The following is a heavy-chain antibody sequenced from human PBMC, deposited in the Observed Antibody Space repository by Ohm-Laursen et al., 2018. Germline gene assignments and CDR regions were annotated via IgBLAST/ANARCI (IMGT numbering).Heavy chain of an antibody. CDR2: IYYTGSTKYSPSTGIT. V-gene: IGHV4-59*01. CDR1: GGSISTYY. CDR3: ARDGGSYYGSAFDI. D-gene: IGHD3-10*01. Sequence: GTLSLTWSVSGGSISTYYWSWIRQPPGKGLEWIGYIYYTGSTKYSPSTGITKYKPSIEIRVTISVDTSKNRFSLKLSSVTASDTAVYYCARDGGSYYGSAFDIWGQGTMVTVSS. J-gene: IGHJ3*02.